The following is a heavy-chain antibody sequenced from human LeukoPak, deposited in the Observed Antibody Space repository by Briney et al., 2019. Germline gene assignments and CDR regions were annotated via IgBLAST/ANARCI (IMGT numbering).Heavy chain of an antibody. CDR1: GGSISSGGYS. V-gene: IGHV4-30-2*01. J-gene: IGHJ4*03. Sequence: SETLSLTCAVSGGSISSGGYSWSWIRQPPGKGLEWIGYIYHSGSTYYNPSLKSRVTISEDRSKNQFSLKLSSVTAADTAVYYCAREKGYCSGGSCIGVYFDYWGQGTMVTVSS. D-gene: IGHD2-15*01. CDR2: IYHSGST. CDR3: AREKGYCSGGSCIGVYFDY.